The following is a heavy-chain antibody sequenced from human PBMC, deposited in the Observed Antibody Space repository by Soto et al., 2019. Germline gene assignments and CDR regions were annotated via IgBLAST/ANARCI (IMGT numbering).Heavy chain of an antibody. D-gene: IGHD3-10*01. CDR2: ISWNSGSI. Sequence: EVQLVESGGGLVQPGRSLRLSCAASGFTFDDYAMHWVRQAPGKGLEWVSGISWNSGSIGYADSVKGRFTISRDNAKNSLYLQMNSLRAEDTALYYCAKDMGTGSEGYYYYGMDVWGQGTTVTVSS. V-gene: IGHV3-9*01. CDR1: GFTFDDYA. CDR3: AKDMGTGSEGYYYYGMDV. J-gene: IGHJ6*02.